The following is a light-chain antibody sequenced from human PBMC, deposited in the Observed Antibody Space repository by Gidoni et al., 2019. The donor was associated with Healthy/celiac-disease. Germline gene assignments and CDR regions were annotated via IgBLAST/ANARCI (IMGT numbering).Light chain of an antibody. CDR1: SSNIGAGYD. CDR2: GNS. J-gene: IGLJ1*01. Sequence: QSVLPPPPSVSGAPGQRVTISCTGSSSNIGAGYDVHWYQQLPGPAPKLLIYGNSKRPSGVPDRCSGSKSGTSASLAITGLQAEDEADYYCQSYDSSLSGYVFGTGTKVTVL. V-gene: IGLV1-40*01. CDR3: QSYDSSLSGYV.